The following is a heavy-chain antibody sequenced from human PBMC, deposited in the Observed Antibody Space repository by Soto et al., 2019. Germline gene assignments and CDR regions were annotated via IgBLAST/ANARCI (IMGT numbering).Heavy chain of an antibody. D-gene: IGHD5-12*01. J-gene: IGHJ5*02. CDR3: ARHHGPTTSENWFDP. Sequence: QVHLVQSGVEVKTPGASVKVSCQASGYTSFTYDISWVRQAPGQGLEWMGWISTYSGDTKYAQKFQGRVTMTTDTSTATAYLDLRSLRSDDTAVYYCARHHGPTTSENWFDPWGQGTLVTVSS. CDR1: GYTSFTYD. V-gene: IGHV1-18*01. CDR2: ISTYSGDT.